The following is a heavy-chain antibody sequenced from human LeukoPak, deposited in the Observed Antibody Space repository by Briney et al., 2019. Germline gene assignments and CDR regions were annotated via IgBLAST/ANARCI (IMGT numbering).Heavy chain of an antibody. CDR3: SKDNEWELLLWGAFDI. CDR1: GFTFSNYP. V-gene: IGHV3-23*01. J-gene: IGHJ3*02. Sequence: GGSLRLSCAASGFTFSNYPMTWVRQAPGKGLEWVSGISGSSGSTYYADSVKGRFTISRDNSKNTLYLQMNSLRAEDTAVYYCSKDNEWELLLWGAFDIWGQGTMVTVSS. CDR2: ISGSSGST. D-gene: IGHD1-26*01.